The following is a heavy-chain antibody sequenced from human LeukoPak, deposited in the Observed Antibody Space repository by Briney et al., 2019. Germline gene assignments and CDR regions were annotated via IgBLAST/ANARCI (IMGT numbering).Heavy chain of an antibody. CDR3: AQDCELGINWSPFDY. CDR2: IRFGGSNI. CDR1: GFTFSDYG. V-gene: IGHV3-30*02. Sequence: GGSLRLSCAASGFTFSDYGMHWVRQAPGKGLEWVAFIRFGGSNIYYADSVKGRFTISRDNSKNTLYLQMNSLRAEDTAVYYCAQDCELGINWSPFDYWGQGTLVTVSS. J-gene: IGHJ4*02. D-gene: IGHD7-27*01.